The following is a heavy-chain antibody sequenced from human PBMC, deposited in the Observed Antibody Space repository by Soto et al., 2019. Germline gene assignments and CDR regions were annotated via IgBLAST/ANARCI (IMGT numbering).Heavy chain of an antibody. CDR3: ARSATVSYYDSSGYYSFDY. Sequence: SETLSLTCTVSGGPISSGGYYWSWIRQHPGKGLEWIGYIYYSGSTYYNPSLKSRVTISVDTSKNQFSLKLSSVTAADTAVYYCARSATVSYYDSSGYYSFDYWGQGTLVTVSS. J-gene: IGHJ4*02. CDR1: GGPISSGGYY. V-gene: IGHV4-31*03. CDR2: IYYSGST. D-gene: IGHD3-22*01.